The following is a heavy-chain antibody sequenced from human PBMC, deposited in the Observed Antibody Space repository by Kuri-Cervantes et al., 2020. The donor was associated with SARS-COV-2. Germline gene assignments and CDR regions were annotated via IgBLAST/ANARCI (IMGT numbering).Heavy chain of an antibody. Sequence: SETLSLTCTVSGGSISSYYWSWIRQPAGKGLEWIGRIYTSGSTNYNPAPKSRVTMSVDTYKNQFSLKLSSVTAADTAVYYCARGGVLVVYALYYMDVWGKGTTVTVSS. CDR3: ARGGVLVVYALYYMDV. CDR1: GGSISSYY. D-gene: IGHD2-8*02. J-gene: IGHJ6*03. CDR2: IYTSGST. V-gene: IGHV4-4*07.